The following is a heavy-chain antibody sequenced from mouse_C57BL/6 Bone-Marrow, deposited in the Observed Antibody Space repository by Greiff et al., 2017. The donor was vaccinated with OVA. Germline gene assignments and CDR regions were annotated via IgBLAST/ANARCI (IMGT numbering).Heavy chain of an antibody. CDR3: ARWDYYGSFYAMDY. J-gene: IGHJ4*01. V-gene: IGHV1-69*01. CDR1: GYTFTSYW. CDR2: IDPSDSYT. Sequence: QVQLQQPGAELVMPGASVKLSCKASGYTFTSYWMHWVKQRPGQGPEWIGEIDPSDSYTNYNQKFKGNSTLTVDKSSSTAYMQLSSLTSEDSAVYYCARWDYYGSFYAMDYWGQGTSVTVSS. D-gene: IGHD1-1*01.